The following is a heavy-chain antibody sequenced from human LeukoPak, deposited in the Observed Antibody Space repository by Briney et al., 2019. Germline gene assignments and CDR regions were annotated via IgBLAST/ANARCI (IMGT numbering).Heavy chain of an antibody. Sequence: TSETLSLTCTASSDSISSYYWSWIRQPPGKGLEWIGYMYYSGITNYNPSLKSRVTISVDTSKNQFSLKLSSVTAADTAVYYCARTAKGRNYYDTSGYSHFDYWGQGTLVTVSS. D-gene: IGHD3-22*01. J-gene: IGHJ4*02. CDR1: SDSISSYY. CDR3: ARTAKGRNYYDTSGYSHFDY. V-gene: IGHV4-59*01. CDR2: MYYSGIT.